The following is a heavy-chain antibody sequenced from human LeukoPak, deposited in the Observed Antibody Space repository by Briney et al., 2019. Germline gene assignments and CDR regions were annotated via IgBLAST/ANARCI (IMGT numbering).Heavy chain of an antibody. D-gene: IGHD6-19*01. V-gene: IGHV4-39*01. J-gene: IGHJ5*02. CDR3: ARKRGVAVAINWFDP. CDR2: INYTGNT. Sequence: SETLSLTCTVSGGSNSRSTYYWGWIRQPPGKGPEWIGSINYTGNTYYSPSLKSRVTISVDTSKDKFSLKLSSVTAADTAVYYCARKRGVAVAINWFDPWGQGTLVTVSS. CDR1: GGSNSRSTYY.